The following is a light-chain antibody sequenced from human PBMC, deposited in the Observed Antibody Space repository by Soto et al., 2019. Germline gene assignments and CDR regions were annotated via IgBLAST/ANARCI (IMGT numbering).Light chain of an antibody. CDR1: QSVSSSY. Sequence: EIVLTQSPGTLSLSPGERATLSCRASQSVSSSYLAWYQQKPGQAPRLLIYGASSRATGIPDRFSGSGSGTDFTLTISRLEPEDFAVYYCQQYSSSPETFGQGTKV. CDR2: GAS. J-gene: IGKJ1*01. CDR3: QQYSSSPET. V-gene: IGKV3-20*01.